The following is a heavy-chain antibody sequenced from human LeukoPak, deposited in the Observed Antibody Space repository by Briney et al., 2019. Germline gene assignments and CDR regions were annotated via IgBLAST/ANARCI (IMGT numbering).Heavy chain of an antibody. CDR2: INPNSGGT. J-gene: IGHJ3*02. Sequence: GASVKVSCKASGYTFTGYYMHWVRQAPGQGLEWMGWINPNSGGTNYAQKFQGRVTMTRDTSTSTAYMELSRLRSDDTAVYYCARDVYDFWSGYAFDIWGQGTMVTVSS. V-gene: IGHV1-2*02. CDR3: ARDVYDFWSGYAFDI. CDR1: GYTFTGYY. D-gene: IGHD3-3*01.